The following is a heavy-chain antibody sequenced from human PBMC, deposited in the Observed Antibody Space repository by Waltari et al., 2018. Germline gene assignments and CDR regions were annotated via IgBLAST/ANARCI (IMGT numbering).Heavy chain of an antibody. CDR2: IYYSGST. CDR3: AKGGYSFGL. D-gene: IGHD5-18*01. CDR1: GGPINSYY. Sequence: QVQLQESGPGLVKPSETLSLPCTVSGGPINSYYWSWIRQPPGKGLEWIGYIYYSGSTNYNPSLRSRVTISVDTSKNQFSLKLSSVTAADTAMYYCAKGGYSFGLWGQGTLVTVSS. V-gene: IGHV4-59*01. J-gene: IGHJ4*02.